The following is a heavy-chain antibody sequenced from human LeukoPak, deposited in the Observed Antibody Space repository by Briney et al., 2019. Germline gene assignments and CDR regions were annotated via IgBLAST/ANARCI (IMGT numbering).Heavy chain of an antibody. CDR3: VREGEGPLSKDFDY. V-gene: IGHV1-2*02. CDR2: IGPHSTFT. Sequence: ASMTVSFTSSGFTFTDHYIHWVRQAPGQGLEWMGYIGPHSTFTSSPQEFQGRVTMTRDTSMTTAYMELTRLTSDDTAVYYCVREGEGPLSKDFDYWGQGTLVTVSS. J-gene: IGHJ4*02. CDR1: GFTFTDHY. D-gene: IGHD2/OR15-2a*01.